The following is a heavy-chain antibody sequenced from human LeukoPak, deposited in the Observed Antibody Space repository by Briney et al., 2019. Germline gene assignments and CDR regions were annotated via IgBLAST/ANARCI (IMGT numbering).Heavy chain of an antibody. CDR2: IIPIIGTT. D-gene: IGHD2-21*02. CDR3: VRECCGDCYSRAYYYYCYLDV. CDR1: GGTFTIYA. V-gene: IGHV1-69*05. J-gene: IGHJ6*03. Sequence: SVTVSCKASGGTFTIYAISWVRQAPGQGLEWMGGIIPIIGTTNYAQKFQGRVTITTDASTSTAYMELRSLRPADTAVYYCVRECCGDCYSRAYYYYCYLDVWGKGTTVTISS.